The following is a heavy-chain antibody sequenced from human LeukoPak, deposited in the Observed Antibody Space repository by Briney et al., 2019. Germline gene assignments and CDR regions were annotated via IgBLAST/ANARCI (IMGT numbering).Heavy chain of an antibody. J-gene: IGHJ3*02. V-gene: IGHV3-15*01. CDR3: ITDPGEWEPI. CDR1: GFTFSSYA. Sequence: PGGSLRLSCAASGFTFSSYAMNWARQAPGKGLEWVGRIKSKTDGGTTDYGAPVKGRFIISRDDSKNTLYLQMNGLKIEDTAVYYCITDPGEWEPIWGQGTMVTVSS. D-gene: IGHD1-26*01. CDR2: IKSKTDGGTT.